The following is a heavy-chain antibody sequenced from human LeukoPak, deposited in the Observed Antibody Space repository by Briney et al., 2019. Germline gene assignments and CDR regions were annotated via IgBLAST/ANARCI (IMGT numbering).Heavy chain of an antibody. CDR1: GFTFSDYY. J-gene: IGHJ6*02. CDR3: ARDGLRFSNYYGMDV. D-gene: IGHD3-3*01. Sequence: GGSLRLSCAASGFTFSDYYMSWIRQAPGKGLEWVSYISSSGSTIHYADSVKGRFTISRDNAKNSLYLQMSSLRAEDTAVYYCARDGLRFSNYYGMDVWGQGTTVTVSS. CDR2: ISSSGSTI. V-gene: IGHV3-11*01.